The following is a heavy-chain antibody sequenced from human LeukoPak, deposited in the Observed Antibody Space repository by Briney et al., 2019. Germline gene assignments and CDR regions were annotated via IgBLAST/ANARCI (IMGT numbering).Heavy chain of an antibody. D-gene: IGHD6-13*01. Sequence: GGSLTLSCGPSGFTFSVHYTNWVRQAPGKGLEWVSYLSDNGSKTNYADSVKGRFTISRDNAKNSLYLQMERLRAEDAAVYDCAGAGGYRFDIWGRGTMVTVSS. J-gene: IGHJ3*02. CDR3: AGAGGYRFDI. CDR2: LSDNGSKT. CDR1: GFTFSVHY. V-gene: IGHV3-11*05.